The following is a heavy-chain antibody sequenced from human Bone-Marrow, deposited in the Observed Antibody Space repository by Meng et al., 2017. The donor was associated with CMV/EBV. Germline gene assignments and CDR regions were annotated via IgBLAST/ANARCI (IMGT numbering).Heavy chain of an antibody. CDR1: GGSISSGDYY. CDR3: ARMDFWSGYYGDY. D-gene: IGHD3-3*01. V-gene: IGHV4-30-4*08. CDR2: IYYSGST. J-gene: IGHJ4*02. Sequence: LRLSCTVSGGSISSGDYYWSWIRQPPGKGLEWIGYIYYSGSTYYNPSLKSRVTISVYTFKNQFSLKLSSVTAADTAVYYCARMDFWSGYYGDYWGQGTLVTVSS.